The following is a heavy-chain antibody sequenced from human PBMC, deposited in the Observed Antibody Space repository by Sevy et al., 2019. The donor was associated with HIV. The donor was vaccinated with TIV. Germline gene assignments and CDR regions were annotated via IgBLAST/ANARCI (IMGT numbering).Heavy chain of an antibody. D-gene: IGHD3-22*01. J-gene: IGHJ4*02. V-gene: IGHV3-23*01. CDR2: ISGSGGSGDKT. CDR1: GFTFSNYA. Sequence: GGSLRLSCAASGFTFSNYAMNWVRQAPGKGLEWVSGISGSGGSGDKTNYADSVKGRFTISRDDSKNSLYLQLYSLRAEDMAIYYCARKYDSSGYFDYWGQGTLVTVSS. CDR3: ARKYDSSGYFDY.